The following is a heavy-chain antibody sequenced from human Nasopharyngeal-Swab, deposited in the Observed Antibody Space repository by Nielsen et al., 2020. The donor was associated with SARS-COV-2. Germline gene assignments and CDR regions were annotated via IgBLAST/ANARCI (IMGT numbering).Heavy chain of an antibody. V-gene: IGHV4-38-2*02. CDR2: INHSGST. CDR1: GYSISSGYY. D-gene: IGHD3-10*01. Sequence: GSLRLSCTVSGYSISSGYYWNWIRQPPGKGLEWIGEINHSGSTNYNPSLKSRVTISVDTSKNQFSLKLSSVTAADTAVYYCARGRGVLLWFGPGGRFDYWGQGTLVTVSS. CDR3: ARGRGVLLWFGPGGRFDY. J-gene: IGHJ4*02.